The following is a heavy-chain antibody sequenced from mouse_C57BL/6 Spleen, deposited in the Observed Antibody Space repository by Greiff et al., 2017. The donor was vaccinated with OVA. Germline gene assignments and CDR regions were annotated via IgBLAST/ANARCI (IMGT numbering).Heavy chain of an antibody. V-gene: IGHV1-69*01. CDR3: ARGEKAYYAMDY. CDR1: GYTFTSYW. J-gene: IGHJ4*01. Sequence: VQLQQPGAELVMPGASVKLSCKASGYTFTSYWMHWVKQRPGQGLEWIGEIDPSDSYTNYNQKFKGKSTLTVDKSSSTAYMQLSSLTSEDSAVYYCARGEKAYYAMDYWGQGTSVTVSS. CDR2: IDPSDSYT.